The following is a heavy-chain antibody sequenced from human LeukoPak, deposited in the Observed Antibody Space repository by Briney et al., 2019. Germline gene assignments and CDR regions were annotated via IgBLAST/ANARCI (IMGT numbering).Heavy chain of an antibody. J-gene: IGHJ3*02. V-gene: IGHV1-8*01. CDR3: ARVPRGSSWYRDAFDI. CDR1: GYTFTSYD. CDR2: MNPNSGNT. Sequence: ASVKVSCKASGYTFTSYDINWVRQATGQGLEWMGWMNPNSGNTGYAQKFQGRVTMTMNTSISTAYMELSSLRSEDTAVYYCARVPRGSSWYRDAFDIWGQGTMVTVSS. D-gene: IGHD6-13*01.